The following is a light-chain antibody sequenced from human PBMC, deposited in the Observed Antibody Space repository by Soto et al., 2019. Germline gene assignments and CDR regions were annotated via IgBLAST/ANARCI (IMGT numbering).Light chain of an antibody. J-gene: IGLJ1*01. CDR3: SSYAASNNLV. Sequence: QSVLTQPPAASGSPGQSVTISCTGTSSDVGAYNYVSWYQQHPGKAPKLMIYEVSKRPSGVPDRFSGSKSGNTASLTVSGLQAEDEADYYCSSYAASNNLVFGNGTKGTVL. CDR2: EVS. V-gene: IGLV2-8*01. CDR1: SSDVGAYNY.